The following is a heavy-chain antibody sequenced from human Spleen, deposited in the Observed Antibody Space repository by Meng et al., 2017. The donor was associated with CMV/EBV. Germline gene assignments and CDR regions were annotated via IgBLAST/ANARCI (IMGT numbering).Heavy chain of an antibody. CDR2: IWYDGSNK. D-gene: IGHD2/OR15-2a*01. J-gene: IGHJ3*02. CDR1: GFTFSSYG. CDR3: VRYCKNTACSPLHAFDI. Sequence: GESLKISCAASGFTFSSYGMHWVRQAPGKGLEWMAVIWYDGSNKYYADSVKGRFTISRDNSKNTLYLQMNSLGAEDTAIYYCVRYCKNTACSPLHAFDIWGQGTKVTVSS. V-gene: IGHV3-33*01.